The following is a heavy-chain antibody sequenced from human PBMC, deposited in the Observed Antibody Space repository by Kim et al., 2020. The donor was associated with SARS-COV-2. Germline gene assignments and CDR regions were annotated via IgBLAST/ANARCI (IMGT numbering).Heavy chain of an antibody. V-gene: IGHV4-39*02. D-gene: IGHD3-10*01. CDR1: GGSISSSSYY. CDR2: IYYSGST. CDR3: AREPHSITMVRGVTHPFDY. J-gene: IGHJ4*02. Sequence: SETLSLTCTVSGGSISSSSYYWGWIRQPPGKGLEWIGSIYYSGSTYYNPSLKSRVTISVDTSKNQFSLKLSSVTAADTAVYYCAREPHSITMVRGVTHPFDYWGQGTLVTVSS.